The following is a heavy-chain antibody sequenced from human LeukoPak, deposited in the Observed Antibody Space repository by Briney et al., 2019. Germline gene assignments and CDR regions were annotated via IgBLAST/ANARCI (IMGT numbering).Heavy chain of an antibody. CDR3: ARPRYDSSGYYPYYFDY. J-gene: IGHJ4*02. D-gene: IGHD3-22*01. V-gene: IGHV1-2*02. CDR1: GYTFTGYC. Sequence: ASVKVSCKASGYTFTGYCMHWVRQAPGQGLEWMGWMNPNSGGTNYAQKFQGRVTMTRDTSIGTAYMELSRLRSDDTAVYYCARPRYDSSGYYPYYFDYWGQGTLVTVSS. CDR2: MNPNSGGT.